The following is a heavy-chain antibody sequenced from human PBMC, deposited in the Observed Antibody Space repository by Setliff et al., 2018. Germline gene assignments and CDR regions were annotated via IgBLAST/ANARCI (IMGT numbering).Heavy chain of an antibody. V-gene: IGHV3-48*03. Sequence: GGSLRLSCAASGFTFSNSEMNWVRQAPGKGLEWIAFINRSGSIIYYADSVKGRFTVSRDNAKNSLYLQMSSLRAEDTAVYYCAKASGDYNFWSGSKYYYYYYYMDVWGKGTTVTVSS. CDR1: GFTFSNSE. CDR3: AKASGDYNFWSGSKYYYYYYYMDV. J-gene: IGHJ6*03. D-gene: IGHD3-3*01. CDR2: INRSGSII.